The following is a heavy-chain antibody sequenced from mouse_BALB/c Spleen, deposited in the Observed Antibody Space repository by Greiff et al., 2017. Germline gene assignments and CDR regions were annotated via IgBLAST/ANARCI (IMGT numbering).Heavy chain of an antibody. D-gene: IGHD2-14*01. CDR3: ARRGVRRGYFDY. V-gene: IGHV3-2*02. CDR2: ISYSGST. J-gene: IGHJ2*01. Sequence: EVQLQESGPGLVKPSQSLSLTCTVTGYSITSDYAWNWIRQFPGNKLEWMGYISYSGSTSYNPSLKSRISITRDTSKNQFFLQLNSVTTEDTATYYCARRGVRRGYFDYWGQGTTLTVSS. CDR1: GYSITSDYA.